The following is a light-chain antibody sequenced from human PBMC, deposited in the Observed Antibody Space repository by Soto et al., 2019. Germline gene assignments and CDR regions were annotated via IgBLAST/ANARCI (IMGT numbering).Light chain of an antibody. V-gene: IGKV3-15*01. Sequence: EIVMTQSPATLSVSPGERATPSCRASQTVSVNLAWYQQKPGQAPRLLIYGTSTRATGIPARFSGSGSGTEFTLTISSLQSEDSAVYYCQQYDKWPPKTFGQGTKVDIK. J-gene: IGKJ1*01. CDR1: QTVSVN. CDR3: QQYDKWPPKT. CDR2: GTS.